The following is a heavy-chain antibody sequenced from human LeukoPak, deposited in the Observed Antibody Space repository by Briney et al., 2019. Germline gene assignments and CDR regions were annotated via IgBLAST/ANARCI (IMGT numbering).Heavy chain of an antibody. CDR3: AREVAGTDY. CDR1: GVSFSGYY. V-gene: IGHV4-34*01. D-gene: IGHD6-19*01. J-gene: IGHJ4*02. Sequence: SETLSLTCAVYGVSFSGYYWSWIRQPPGKGLEWIGEINHSGSTNYNPSLKSRVTISVDTSKNQFSLKLSSVTAADTAVYYCAREVAGTDYWGQGTLVTVSS. CDR2: INHSGST.